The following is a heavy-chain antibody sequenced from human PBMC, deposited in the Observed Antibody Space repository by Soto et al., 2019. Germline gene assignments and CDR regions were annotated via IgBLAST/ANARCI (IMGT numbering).Heavy chain of an antibody. J-gene: IGHJ4*02. CDR2: INHSGST. V-gene: IGHV4-34*01. D-gene: IGHD2-15*01. Sequence: SETLSLTCAVYGGSFSGYYWSWIRQPPGKGLEWIGEINHSGSTNYNPSLKSRVTISVDTSKNQFSLKLSSVTAADTAVYYCARGQEYCSGGSCYYGLDYWGQGILVTVSS. CDR1: GGSFSGYY. CDR3: ARGQEYCSGGSCYYGLDY.